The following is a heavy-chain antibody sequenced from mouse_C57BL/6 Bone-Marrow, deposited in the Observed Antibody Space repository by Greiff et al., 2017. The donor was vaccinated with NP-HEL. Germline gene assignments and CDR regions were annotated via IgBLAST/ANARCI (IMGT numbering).Heavy chain of an antibody. CDR1: GYTFTSYW. Sequence: QVHVKQPGAELVRPGSSVKLSCKASGYTFTSYWMHWVKQRPIQGLEWIGNIDPSDSETHYNQKFKDKATLTVDKSSSTAYMQLSSLTSEDSAVYYCARLPGYFDVWGTGTTVTVSS. V-gene: IGHV1-52*01. CDR3: ARLPGYFDV. J-gene: IGHJ1*03. CDR2: IDPSDSET. D-gene: IGHD5-5*01.